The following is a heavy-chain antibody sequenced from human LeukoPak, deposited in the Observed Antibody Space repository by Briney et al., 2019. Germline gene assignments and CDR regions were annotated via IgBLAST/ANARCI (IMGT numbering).Heavy chain of an antibody. D-gene: IGHD3-22*01. CDR1: GFTVSSNY. CDR3: AKGYYDSSGLGGWFDP. Sequence: GGSLRLSCAASGFTVSSNYMSWVRQAPGKGLEWVSVIYSGGSTYYADSVKGRFTISRDNAKNSLYLQMNSLRAEDTALYYCAKGYYDSSGLGGWFDPWGQGTLVTVSS. J-gene: IGHJ5*02. CDR2: IYSGGST. V-gene: IGHV3-53*05.